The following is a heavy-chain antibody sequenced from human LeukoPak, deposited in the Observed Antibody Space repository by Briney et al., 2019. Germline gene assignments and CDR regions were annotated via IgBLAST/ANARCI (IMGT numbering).Heavy chain of an antibody. CDR3: AKEACGGRCVSDYSDY. V-gene: IGHV3-23*01. CDR2: ISGSGDST. J-gene: IGHJ4*02. D-gene: IGHD2-21*01. CDR1: GFTFSSYA. Sequence: GGSLRLSCAASGFTFSSYAMNWVRQAPGKGLEWVSAISGSGDSTYYADSVKGRFTISRDNSKNTLYLQMNSLRAEDTALYYCAKEACGGRCVSDYSDYWGQGTLVTVSS.